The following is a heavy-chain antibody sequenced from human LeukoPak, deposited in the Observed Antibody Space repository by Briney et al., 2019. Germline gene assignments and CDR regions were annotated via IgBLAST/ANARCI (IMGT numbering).Heavy chain of an antibody. CDR1: GFTFSSYA. CDR2: ISYDGGNK. V-gene: IGHV3-30-3*02. D-gene: IGHD3-22*01. CDR3: VEGGAPSYFDGSGDAYFDY. J-gene: IGHJ4*02. Sequence: GGSLRLSCAASGFTFSSYAMHWVRQAPGKGLEWVAVISYDGGNKYYADSVKGRFTISRDNSKNTLYLQMNSLTADDTAVYFCVEGGAPSYFDGSGDAYFDYWGQGTLVTVSS.